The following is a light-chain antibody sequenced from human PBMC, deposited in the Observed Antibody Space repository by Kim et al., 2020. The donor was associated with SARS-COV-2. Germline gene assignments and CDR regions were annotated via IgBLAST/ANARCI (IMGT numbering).Light chain of an antibody. V-gene: IGLV2-14*01. CDR3: STYTTSETWV. J-gene: IGLJ3*02. Sequence: YNYVSWYHQPPGTAPKLIIYEVSNRPSGISSRFSASKSGTTASLTISGFQAEDEGDYYCSTYTTSETWVFGTGTKVTVL. CDR1: YNY. CDR2: EVS.